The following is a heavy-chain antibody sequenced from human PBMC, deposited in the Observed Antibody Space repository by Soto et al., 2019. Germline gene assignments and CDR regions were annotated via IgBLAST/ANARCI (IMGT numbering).Heavy chain of an antibody. V-gene: IGHV3-53*01. Sequence: PGGSLRLSCAASGFTVSSKYMTWVRQAPGKGLEWVSVIYGGGTTYYADSVKGRFTISRDNSKNTLYLQMNSLRAVDTAVYYCVQTTGWPGFDFWGQGTLVTVSS. CDR2: IYGGGTT. CDR1: GFTVSSKY. J-gene: IGHJ4*02. D-gene: IGHD6-19*01. CDR3: VQTTGWPGFDF.